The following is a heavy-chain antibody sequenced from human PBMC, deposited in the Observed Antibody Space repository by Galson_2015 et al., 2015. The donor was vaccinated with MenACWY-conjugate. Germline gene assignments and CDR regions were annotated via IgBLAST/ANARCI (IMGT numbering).Heavy chain of an antibody. CDR2: ISTSDSSK. Sequence: SLRLSCAASGFPFSSHEMNWVRQAPGKGLEWVSYISTSDSSKFYADSVKGRFTISRDTAKNLLYLRMNSLRAEDTAVYYCVRGGYCSGATCYPYNAFDIWGQGTLVTVSS. CDR3: VRGGYCSGATCYPYNAFDI. CDR1: GFPFSSHE. V-gene: IGHV3-48*03. J-gene: IGHJ3*02. D-gene: IGHD2-15*01.